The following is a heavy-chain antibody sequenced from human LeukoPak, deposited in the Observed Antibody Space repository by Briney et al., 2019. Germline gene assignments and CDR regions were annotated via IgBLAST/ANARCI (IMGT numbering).Heavy chain of an antibody. CDR1: GFTFSGYA. J-gene: IGHJ4*02. V-gene: IGHV3-23*01. CDR3: TKDGLYYDGSAHVYYFDY. Sequence: PGGSLRLSCAASGFTFSGYAMTWVRQAPGKGLEWVSSITGSGDYTYYIDSVKGRFTISRDNSKNILYLQMNSLRGEDTAIYSCTKDGLYYDGSAHVYYFDYWGQGTLVAVSS. D-gene: IGHD3-22*01. CDR2: ITGSGDYT.